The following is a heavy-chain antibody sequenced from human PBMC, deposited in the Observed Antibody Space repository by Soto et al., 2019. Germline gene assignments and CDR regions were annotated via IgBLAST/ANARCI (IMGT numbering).Heavy chain of an antibody. CDR2: IIPMVDMS. D-gene: IGHD3-10*01. J-gene: IGHJ4*02. CDR3: ATNYGSGSTHFDY. CDR1: GDTFNFYT. Sequence: QVQLVQSGAEVKKPGSSVKVSCTASGDTFNFYTISWVRQAPGQGLEWMGRIIPMVDMSDYAQKFRGRVTIIADKSTSTAYMELRSLRSEDTAMYYCATNYGSGSTHFDYWGQVTMVTVSS. V-gene: IGHV1-69*02.